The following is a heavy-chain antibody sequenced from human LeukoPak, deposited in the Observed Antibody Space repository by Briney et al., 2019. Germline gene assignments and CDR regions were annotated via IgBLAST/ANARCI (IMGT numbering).Heavy chain of an antibody. CDR2: ISYDGSNK. CDR1: GFTFSSYA. CDR3: ARGLTSFTIFGPPTSDAFNI. V-gene: IGHV3-30-3*01. Sequence: QAGRSLRLSCAASGFTFSSYAMHWVRQAPGKGLEWVAVISYDGSNKYYADSVKGRFTISRDNSKNTLYLQMNSLRAEDTAVYYCARGLTSFTIFGPPTSDAFNIWGQGTMVTVSS. J-gene: IGHJ3*02. D-gene: IGHD3-3*01.